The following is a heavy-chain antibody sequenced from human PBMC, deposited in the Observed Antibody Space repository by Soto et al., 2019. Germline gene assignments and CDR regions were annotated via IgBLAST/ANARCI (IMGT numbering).Heavy chain of an antibody. J-gene: IGHJ5*02. CDR2: IYPGDSDT. CDR1: GYSFPSYW. Sequence: PGESLKISCKGSGYSFPSYWIAWVRQFPWKGLEWMGIIYPGDSDTRYSPSFQGQVTISADKSISTAYLQWSSLKASDTAVYYCARRYGSDWYFAFDPWGQGTLVTVSS. D-gene: IGHD6-19*01. V-gene: IGHV5-51*01. CDR3: ARRYGSDWYFAFDP.